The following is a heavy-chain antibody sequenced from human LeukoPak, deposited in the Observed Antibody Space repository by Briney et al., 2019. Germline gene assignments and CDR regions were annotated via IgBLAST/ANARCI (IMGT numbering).Heavy chain of an antibody. CDR2: INHSGST. Sequence: PSETLSLTCAAYGGSFSGYYWSWIRQPPGKGLEWIGEINHSGSTNYNPSLKSRVTISVDTSKNQFSLKLSSVTAADTAVCYCARGPVAEYCSGGSCYSEGFDFDYWGQGTLVTVSS. CDR3: ARGPVAEYCSGGSCYSEGFDFDY. V-gene: IGHV4-34*01. J-gene: IGHJ4*02. CDR1: GGSFSGYY. D-gene: IGHD2-15*01.